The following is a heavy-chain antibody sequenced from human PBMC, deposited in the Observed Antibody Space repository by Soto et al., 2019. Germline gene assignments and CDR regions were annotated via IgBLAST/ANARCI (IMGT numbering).Heavy chain of an antibody. V-gene: IGHV3-23*01. CDR2: ISGSGGST. D-gene: IGHD3-16*01. J-gene: IGHJ5*02. CDR3: AKDLGGITEGCFDP. CDR1: GFTFSSYA. Sequence: EVQLLESRGGLVQPGGSLRLSCTASGFTFSSYAMSWVRQAPGKGLEWVSAISGSGGSTYYADSVKGRFTISRDNSKNTLYLQMNSLRAEDTAVYYCAKDLGGITEGCFDPWGQGTLVTVSS.